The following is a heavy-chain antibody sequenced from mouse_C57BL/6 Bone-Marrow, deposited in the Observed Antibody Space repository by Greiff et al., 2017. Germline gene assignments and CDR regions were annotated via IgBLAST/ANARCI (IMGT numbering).Heavy chain of an antibody. CDR3: TRLDYYGFAY. CDR1: GFTFSDAW. J-gene: IGHJ3*01. CDR2: IRNKANNHAT. Sequence: EVMLVESGGGLVQPGGSMKLSCAVSGFTFSDAWMDWVRQSPEKGLEWVAEIRNKANNHATYYAESVKGRFTISRDDSKSSVYLQMNSVRAEYTGIYYCTRLDYYGFAYWGQGTLVTVAA. V-gene: IGHV6-6*01. D-gene: IGHD1-1*01.